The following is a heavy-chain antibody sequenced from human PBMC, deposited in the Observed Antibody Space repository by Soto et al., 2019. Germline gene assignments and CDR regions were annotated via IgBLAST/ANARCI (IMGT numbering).Heavy chain of an antibody. D-gene: IGHD6-6*01. Sequence: SETLSLTCTVSGGSISSSSYYWGWVRQPPGKGLEWIGSIHNSGSTSYNPSLKSRVTISVDTPKNQFSLNLTSVTAADTAVYYCTRGLSSPSATGIWGQGTLVTVSS. CDR1: GGSISSSSYY. CDR3: TRGLSSPSATGI. V-gene: IGHV4-39*01. J-gene: IGHJ4*02. CDR2: IHNSGST.